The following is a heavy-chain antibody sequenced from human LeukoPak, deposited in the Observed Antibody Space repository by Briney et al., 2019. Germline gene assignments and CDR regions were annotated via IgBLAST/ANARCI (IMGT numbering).Heavy chain of an antibody. V-gene: IGHV3-23*01. CDR2: ISGSGGST. D-gene: IGHD3-22*01. J-gene: IGHJ4*02. CDR1: GFNFNTYT. Sequence: PGGSLRLSCAASGFNFNTYTMNWVRQAPGKGLEWVSAISGSGGSTYYADSVKGRFTISRDNSKNTLYLQMNSLRAEDTAVYYCAKDLRFSPRKGDDSSGYLDYWGQGTLVTVSS. CDR3: AKDLRFSPRKGDDSSGYLDY.